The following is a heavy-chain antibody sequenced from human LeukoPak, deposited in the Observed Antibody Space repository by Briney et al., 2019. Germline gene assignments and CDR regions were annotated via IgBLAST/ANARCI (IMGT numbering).Heavy chain of an antibody. CDR2: INPNSGGT. V-gene: IGHV1-2*02. CDR3: TSTGTSRYYYYYYMDV. J-gene: IGHJ6*03. Sequence: GASVKVSCKASGYTFTGYYMHWVRQAPGQGLEWMGWINPNSGGTNYAQKFQGRVTMTRDTSISTAYMELGRLRSDDTAVYYCTSTGTSRYYYYYYMDVWGKGTTVTVSS. CDR1: GYTFTGYY. D-gene: IGHD2-2*01.